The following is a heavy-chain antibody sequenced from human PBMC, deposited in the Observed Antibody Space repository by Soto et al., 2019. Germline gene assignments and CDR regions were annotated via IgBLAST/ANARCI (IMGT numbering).Heavy chain of an antibody. V-gene: IGHV5-10-1*01. CDR3: ARQQYSSGWRGYYYYYGMDV. D-gene: IGHD6-19*01. J-gene: IGHJ6*02. Sequence: GESLKISCKGSGYSFTSYWISWVRQIPGKALEWMGRIDPSDSYTNYSPSFHGHVNISADKSISTAYLQWSSLKASDTAMYYCARQQYSSGWRGYYYYYGMDVWGQGTTVTVSS. CDR1: GYSFTSYW. CDR2: IDPSDSYT.